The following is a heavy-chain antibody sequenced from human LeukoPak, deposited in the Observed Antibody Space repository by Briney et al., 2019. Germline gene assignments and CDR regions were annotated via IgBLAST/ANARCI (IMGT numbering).Heavy chain of an antibody. CDR2: IYSGGST. CDR3: AKAEYYDILTGYYDFDY. CDR1: GFTVSSNY. D-gene: IGHD3-9*01. Sequence: GGSLRLSCAASGFTVSSNYMSWVRQAPGKGLEWVSVIYSGGSTYYADSVKGRFTISRDNSKNTLYLQMNSLRAEDTAVYYCAKAEYYDILTGYYDFDYWGQGTLVTVSS. J-gene: IGHJ4*02. V-gene: IGHV3-53*01.